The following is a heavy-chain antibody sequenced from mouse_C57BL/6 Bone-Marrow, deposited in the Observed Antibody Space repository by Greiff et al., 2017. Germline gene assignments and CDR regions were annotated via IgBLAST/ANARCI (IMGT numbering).Heavy chain of an antibody. CDR2: IWSGGST. CDR3: ARGELCAY. V-gene: IGHV2-2*01. J-gene: IGHJ3*01. CDR1: GFSLTSYG. D-gene: IGHD3-3*01. Sequence: VKLMESGPGLVQPSQCLSITCTVSGFSLTSYGVHWVRQSPGKGLEWLGVIWSGGSTDDNAAFISRRSIRKDNSKSQVVFKMNSLQADDTAIYFCARGELCAYWGQGTLVTVSA.